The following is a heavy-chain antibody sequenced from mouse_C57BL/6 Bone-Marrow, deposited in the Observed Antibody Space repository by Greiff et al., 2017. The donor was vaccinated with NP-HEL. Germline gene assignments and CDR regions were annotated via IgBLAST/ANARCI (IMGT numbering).Heavy chain of an antibody. CDR2: IYPRSGNT. CDR1: GYTFTSYG. Sequence: VKLMESGAELARPGASVKLSCKASGYTFTSYGISWVKQRTGQGLEWIGEIYPRSGNTYYNEKFKGKATLTADKSSSTAYMELRSLTSEDSAVYFCARPGVTKMMDYWGQGTSVTVSS. J-gene: IGHJ4*01. D-gene: IGHD2-1*01. V-gene: IGHV1-81*01. CDR3: ARPGVTKMMDY.